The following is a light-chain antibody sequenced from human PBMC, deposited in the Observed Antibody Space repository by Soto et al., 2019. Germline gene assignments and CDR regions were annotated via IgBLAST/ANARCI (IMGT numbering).Light chain of an antibody. CDR1: QSISNW. CDR3: QQYNTYPWT. J-gene: IGKJ1*01. CDR2: KAS. Sequence: DIQMTQSPSTLSASVGDRVTITCRASQSISNWLAWYQQRPGKAPNLLIYKASSLEGGVPSRFSGGGSGTDFTLTISSLQPDDFATYYCQQYNTYPWTFGQGTRVDIK. V-gene: IGKV1-5*03.